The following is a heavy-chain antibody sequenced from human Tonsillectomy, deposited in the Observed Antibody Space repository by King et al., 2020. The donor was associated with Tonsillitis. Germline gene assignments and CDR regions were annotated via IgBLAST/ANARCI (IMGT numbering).Heavy chain of an antibody. CDR1: GFTFDDYA. Sequence: VQLVESVGGLVQPGRSLRLSCAASGFTFDDYAMHWVRQAPGKGLEWVSGISWNSGSIGYADSVRGRFTISRDNAKNSLYLQMNSLRGEDTALYYCAKDYGYAGFSSYFDFWGQGTLVTVSS. D-gene: IGHD5-12*01. V-gene: IGHV3-9*01. CDR3: AKDYGYAGFSSYFDF. J-gene: IGHJ4*02. CDR2: ISWNSGSI.